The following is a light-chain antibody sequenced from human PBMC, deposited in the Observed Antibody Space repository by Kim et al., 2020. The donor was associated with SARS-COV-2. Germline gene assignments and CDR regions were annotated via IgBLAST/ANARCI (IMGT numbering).Light chain of an antibody. CDR1: TSDVGYYNY. CDR2: EVT. V-gene: IGLV2-8*01. Sequence: QPALTQPPSASGSPGQSVTISCTGTTSDVGYYNYVSWYQQHPGKAPKLMIYEVTKRPSGVPDRFSGSKSGNTASLTVSGLQAEDEADYYCSSYASSNAWVFGGGTQLTVL. J-gene: IGLJ3*02. CDR3: SSYASSNAWV.